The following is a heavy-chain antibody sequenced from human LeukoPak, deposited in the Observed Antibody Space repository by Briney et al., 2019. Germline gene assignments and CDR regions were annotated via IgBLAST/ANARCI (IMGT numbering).Heavy chain of an antibody. J-gene: IGHJ4*02. CDR2: ISSSGSTI. Sequence: GGSLRLSCAASGFTFSSYEMNWVRQAPGKGLEWVSYISSSGSTIYYADSVKGRFTISGDNAKNSLYLQMNSLRAEDTAVYYCARDRGYGGNAGFDYWGQGTLVTVSS. D-gene: IGHD4-23*01. CDR3: ARDRGYGGNAGFDY. V-gene: IGHV3-48*03. CDR1: GFTFSSYE.